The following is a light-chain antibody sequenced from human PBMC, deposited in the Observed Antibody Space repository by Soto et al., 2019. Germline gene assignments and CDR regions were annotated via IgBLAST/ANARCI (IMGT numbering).Light chain of an antibody. Sequence: DIQMTQSPSSLSASVGDRVTITCRASQSISSYLNWYQQKPGKAPKRLIYAASSLQSGVPSRFSGGGSGTEFTLTISSLQPEDFATYYCLQHNGYPLTFGGGTKVDIK. CDR3: LQHNGYPLT. CDR1: QSISSY. CDR2: AAS. V-gene: IGKV1-17*01. J-gene: IGKJ4*01.